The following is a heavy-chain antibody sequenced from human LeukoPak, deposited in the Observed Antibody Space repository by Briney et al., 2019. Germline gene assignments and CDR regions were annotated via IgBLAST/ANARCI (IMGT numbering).Heavy chain of an antibody. J-gene: IGHJ6*03. CDR1: GGSLSSGNW. Sequence: NPSETLSLTCAVSGGSLSSGNWWTWVRQSPGKGLEWIGEIHHGGTTNYNPSLKSRVTISVDKPKNQFSPKLRSVTAADTAVYYCAKKDYYYMDVWGKGTTVTVSS. CDR2: IHHGGTT. V-gene: IGHV4-4*02. CDR3: AKKDYYYMDV.